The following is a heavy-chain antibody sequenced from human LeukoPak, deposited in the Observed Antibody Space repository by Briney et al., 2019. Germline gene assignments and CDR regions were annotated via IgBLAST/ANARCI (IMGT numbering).Heavy chain of an antibody. Sequence: PGGSLRFSCAASGFTFSSYAMHWVRQAPGKGLEYVSAISSNGGSTYYANSVKGRFTISRDNSKNTLYLQMGSLRAEDMAVYYCARGDSSGYSDFDYWGQGTLVTVSS. J-gene: IGHJ4*02. CDR1: GFTFSSYA. V-gene: IGHV3-64*01. CDR2: ISSNGGST. D-gene: IGHD3-22*01. CDR3: ARGDSSGYSDFDY.